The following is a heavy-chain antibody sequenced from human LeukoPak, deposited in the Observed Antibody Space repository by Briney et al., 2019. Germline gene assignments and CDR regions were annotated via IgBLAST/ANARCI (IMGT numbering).Heavy chain of an antibody. CDR2: IYHSGST. Sequence: SETLSLTCAVSGYSISSGYYWGWIRQPPGKGLGWIGSIYHSGSTYYNPSLKSRVTISVDTSKNQFSLKLSSVTAADTAVYYCAREEENCSSTSCYEGFDYWGQGTLVTVSS. CDR1: GYSISSGYY. V-gene: IGHV4-38-2*02. D-gene: IGHD2-2*01. J-gene: IGHJ4*02. CDR3: AREEENCSSTSCYEGFDY.